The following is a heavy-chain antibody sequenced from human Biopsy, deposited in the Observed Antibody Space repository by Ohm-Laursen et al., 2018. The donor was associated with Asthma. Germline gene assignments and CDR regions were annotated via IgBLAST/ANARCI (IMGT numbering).Heavy chain of an antibody. CDR3: TRDRFYNSVTSESFYYGVDV. V-gene: IGHV3-30*03. CDR2: ISYDGRET. D-gene: IGHD2-21*02. Sequence: SLRLSCLASVLTFSSYGMVWVRLAPGKGPEWVALISYDGRETGYVDSVKGRFTISRDNFRNTVHLQMSSLRPEDSAVYYCTRDRFYNSVTSESFYYGVDVWGQGTTVTVSS. CDR1: VLTFSSYG. J-gene: IGHJ6*02.